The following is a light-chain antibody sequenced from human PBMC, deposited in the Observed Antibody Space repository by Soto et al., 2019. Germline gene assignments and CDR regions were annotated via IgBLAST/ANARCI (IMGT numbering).Light chain of an antibody. J-gene: IGKJ5*01. CDR1: QSVSSY. CDR3: QQRSNWIT. V-gene: IGKV3-11*01. CDR2: DAS. Sequence: EIVLTQSPGTLSLAPGERATRSFRVGQSVSSYLAWFQQKPGLPPRLLIYDASNRATGIPARFSGSGSGTDFPFTISSLASDDFAVYYCQQRSNWITFGQGTRLEIK.